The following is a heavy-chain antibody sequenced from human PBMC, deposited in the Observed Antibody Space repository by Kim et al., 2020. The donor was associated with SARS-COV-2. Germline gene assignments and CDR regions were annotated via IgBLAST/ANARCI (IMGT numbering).Heavy chain of an antibody. CDR2: IGGGGVTT. D-gene: IGHD4-17*01. J-gene: IGHJ4*02. CDR1: GFTFNTYV. CDR3: AKDSTAHNGVYDPFDF. Sequence: GGSLRLSCAASGFTFNTYVMAWVRQAPGRGLEWVSNIGGGGVTTYYADSVKGRFTISRDDSTNPLYLQMNSLRAEDTAVYYCAKDSTAHNGVYDPFDFWGQGTPVTVPS. V-gene: IGHV3-23*01.